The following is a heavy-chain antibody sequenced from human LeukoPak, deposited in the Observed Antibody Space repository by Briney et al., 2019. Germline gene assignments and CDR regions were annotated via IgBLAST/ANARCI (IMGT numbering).Heavy chain of an antibody. CDR3: ARALEDGWLQLLQFDH. V-gene: IGHV1-69*05. CDR1: GGTFSSYA. CDR2: IIPISGAT. Sequence: ASVRVSCKASGGTFSSYAISWVRQAPGQGLEWMGGIIPISGATKYAPSFQGRLTIATDGSTNTAYMELTRLRYDDTAVYYCARALEDGWLQLLQFDHWGQGTLVTVSS. D-gene: IGHD5-24*01. J-gene: IGHJ4*02.